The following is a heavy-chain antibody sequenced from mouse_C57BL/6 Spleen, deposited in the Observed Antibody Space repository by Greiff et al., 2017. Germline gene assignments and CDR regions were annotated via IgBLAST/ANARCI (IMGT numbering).Heavy chain of an antibody. V-gene: IGHV5-17*01. D-gene: IGHD2-3*01. Sequence: EVKLMESGGGLVKPGGSLKLSCAASGFTFSDYGMHWVRQAPEKGLEWVAYISSGSSTIYYADTVKGRFTISRDNAKNTLFLQMTSLRSEDTAMYYCARRWLLPNAMDYWGQGTSVTVSS. CDR2: ISSGSSTI. CDR3: ARRWLLPNAMDY. CDR1: GFTFSDYG. J-gene: IGHJ4*01.